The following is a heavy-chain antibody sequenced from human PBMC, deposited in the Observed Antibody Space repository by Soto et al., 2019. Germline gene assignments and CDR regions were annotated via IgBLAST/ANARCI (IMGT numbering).Heavy chain of an antibody. Sequence: GGSPRLSCEASRGAFGDYWMHWVRQAPGKGLVWVSRINRDANDIIYADSVKGRFTASRDNAKNMVFLQMNSLRVEDTAVYYCARDVPHTWFDSWGQGTLVTVSP. CDR2: INRDANDI. CDR1: RGAFGDYW. CDR3: ARDVPHTWFDS. J-gene: IGHJ5*01. V-gene: IGHV3-74*01. D-gene: IGHD3-10*02.